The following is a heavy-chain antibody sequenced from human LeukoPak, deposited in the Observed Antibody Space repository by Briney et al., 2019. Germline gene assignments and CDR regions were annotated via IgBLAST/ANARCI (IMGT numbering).Heavy chain of an antibody. V-gene: IGHV3-48*01. Sequence: GGSLRLSCAASGFPSSDYGMNWVRQAPGKGLEWLSHISSAAGKTYYADSVAGRFTISRDNAKNSLYLQMNSLRAEDTAVYYCVREWLSWGQGTLVTVSS. J-gene: IGHJ4*02. D-gene: IGHD5-24*01. CDR2: ISSAAGKT. CDR1: GFPSSDYG. CDR3: VREWLS.